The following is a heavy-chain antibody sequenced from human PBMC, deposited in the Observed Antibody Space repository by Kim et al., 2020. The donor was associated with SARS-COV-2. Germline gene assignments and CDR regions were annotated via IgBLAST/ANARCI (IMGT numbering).Heavy chain of an antibody. CDR2: ISYECSKK. J-gene: IGHJ6*02. D-gene: IGHD3-16*01. V-gene: IGHV3-30*18. CDR1: GFSFNNFS. CDR3: AKDRSCIMITCGGESGGLDV. Sequence: GGSLRLSCAASGFSFNNFSMHWVRQAPGKGLEWVALISYECSKKYYADSLKGRFTISRDNSKNTLYLQMNSLRAEDTAVYYCAKDRSCIMITCGGESGGLDVWGQGTTVTVSS.